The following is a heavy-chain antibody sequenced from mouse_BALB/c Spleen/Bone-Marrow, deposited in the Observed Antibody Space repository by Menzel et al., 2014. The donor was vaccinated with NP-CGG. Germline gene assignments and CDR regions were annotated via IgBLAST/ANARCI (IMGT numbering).Heavy chain of an antibody. Sequence: QVQLQQSGPGLVAPSQSLSIPCTVSGFSLTGYGVNWVRQPPGKGLEWLGMIWGDGSTDYNSALKSRLSISKDNSKSQVFLKMNSLQADDTARYYCARDQGGNYFDVWGAGTTVTVSS. D-gene: IGHD1-1*02. CDR3: ARDQGGNYFDV. J-gene: IGHJ1*01. CDR2: IWGDGST. V-gene: IGHV2-6-7*01. CDR1: GFSLTGYG.